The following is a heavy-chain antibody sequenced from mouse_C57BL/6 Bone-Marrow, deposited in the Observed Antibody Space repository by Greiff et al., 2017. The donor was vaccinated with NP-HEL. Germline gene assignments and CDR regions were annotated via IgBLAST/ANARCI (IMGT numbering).Heavy chain of an antibody. CDR2: INPYNGDT. Sequence: EVQLQQSGPELVKPGDSVKISCKASGYSFTGYFMNWVMQSHGKSLEWIGRINPYNGDTFYNQKFKGKATLTVDKSSITAHMELRSLTSEDSAVYYCARFGGYNGDYAMDYWGQGTSVTVSS. D-gene: IGHD1-1*02. CDR1: GYSFTGYF. V-gene: IGHV1-20*01. CDR3: ARFGGYNGDYAMDY. J-gene: IGHJ4*01.